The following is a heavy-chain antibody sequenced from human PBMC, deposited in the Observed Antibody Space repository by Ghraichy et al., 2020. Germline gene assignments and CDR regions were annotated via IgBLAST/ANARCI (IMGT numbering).Heavy chain of an antibody. Sequence: GGSLRLSCAASGFTFSSYAMSWVRQAPGKGLEWVSAISGSGGSTYYADSVKGRFTISRDNSKNTLYLQMNSLRAEDTAVYYCAKVQTPYYGDYEANWFDPWGQGTLVTVSS. CDR1: GFTFSSYA. V-gene: IGHV3-23*01. J-gene: IGHJ5*02. CDR3: AKVQTPYYGDYEANWFDP. CDR2: ISGSGGST. D-gene: IGHD4-17*01.